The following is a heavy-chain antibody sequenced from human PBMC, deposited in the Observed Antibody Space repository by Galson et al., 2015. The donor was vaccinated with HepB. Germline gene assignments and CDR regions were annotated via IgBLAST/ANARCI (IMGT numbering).Heavy chain of an antibody. J-gene: IGHJ3*01. CDR3: ARVWVVVGAIDVFDV. Sequence: SLRLSCAASGFTFSSYAMHWVRQAPGKGLEWVAVISYDGYNKYYAESVKGRFTISRDDSKNTLYLQMNSLRAEDTAVYYCARVWVVVGAIDVFDVWGQGTMVTVSS. D-gene: IGHD2-15*01. V-gene: IGHV3-30-3*01. CDR2: ISYDGYNK. CDR1: GFTFSSYA.